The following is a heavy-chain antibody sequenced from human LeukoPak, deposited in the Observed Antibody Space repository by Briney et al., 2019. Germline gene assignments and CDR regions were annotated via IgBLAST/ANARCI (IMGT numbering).Heavy chain of an antibody. CDR1: GFTFNSYS. Sequence: PGGSLRLSCAASGFTFNSYSMNWVRQAPGKGLEWVSSISSSSSYIYYADSVKGRFTISRDNAKNSLYLQMNSLRAEDTAVYYCARDQRDDSGSYLRLDYWGQGTLVTVSS. D-gene: IGHD1-26*01. V-gene: IGHV3-21*01. CDR3: ARDQRDDSGSYLRLDY. J-gene: IGHJ4*02. CDR2: ISSSSSYI.